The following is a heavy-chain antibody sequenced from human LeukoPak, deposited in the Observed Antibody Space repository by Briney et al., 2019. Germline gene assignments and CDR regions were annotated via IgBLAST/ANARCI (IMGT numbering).Heavy chain of an antibody. CDR3: ARKGTYYDILTGYYPGWVDY. Sequence: KPSETLSLTCTVSGGSISSSSYYWGWIRQPPGKGLEWIGSIYYSGSTYYNPSLKSRVTIPVDTSKNQFSLKLSSVTAADTAVYYCARKGTYYDILTGYYPGWVDYWGQGTLVTVSS. D-gene: IGHD3-9*01. V-gene: IGHV4-39*01. CDR2: IYYSGST. CDR1: GGSISSSSYY. J-gene: IGHJ4*02.